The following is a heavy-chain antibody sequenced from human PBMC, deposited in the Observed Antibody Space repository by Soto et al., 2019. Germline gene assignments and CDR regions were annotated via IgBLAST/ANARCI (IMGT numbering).Heavy chain of an antibody. CDR3: ARDYYDSSGYYPYDAFDI. D-gene: IGHD3-22*01. CDR2: INGGGGTT. CDR1: GFSFSGYT. J-gene: IGHJ3*02. V-gene: IGHV3-48*02. Sequence: PGGSLRLSCAASGFSFSGYTMNWVRQAQGKGLEWISGINGGGGTTYYADSVKGRFTISRDNAKNSLYLQMNSLRDEDTAVYYCARDYYDSSGYYPYDAFDIWGQGTMVTVSS.